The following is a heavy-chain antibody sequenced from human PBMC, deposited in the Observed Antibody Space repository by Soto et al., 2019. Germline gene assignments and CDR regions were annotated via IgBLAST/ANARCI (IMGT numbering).Heavy chain of an antibody. D-gene: IGHD2-15*01. Sequence: SVKDSCKASGGTLSNYAITWVRQAPGQGLEWLGRIILIFGTRDYAQKFQGRVTIFADESTTTAYMELSSLRSDDTAVYYCAKDGGREGYFGNWFDPWGQGTLVTVSS. CDR3: AKDGGREGYFGNWFDP. CDR2: IILIFGTR. CDR1: GGTLSNYA. J-gene: IGHJ5*02. V-gene: IGHV1-69*13.